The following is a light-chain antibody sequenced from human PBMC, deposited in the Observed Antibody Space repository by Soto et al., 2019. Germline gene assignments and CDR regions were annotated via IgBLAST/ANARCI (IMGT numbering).Light chain of an antibody. CDR3: QQYIDWPPYT. V-gene: IGKV3-15*01. J-gene: IGKJ2*01. Sequence: EVVLTQSPATLSVSPGESATLSCRASQTVSRSLAWYQQKPGQAPRLLICGASTRAAGVPGRFSGSGSGTDFTLTISSLQSEDFAVYYCQQYIDWPPYTFGQGTKLQIK. CDR2: GAS. CDR1: QTVSRS.